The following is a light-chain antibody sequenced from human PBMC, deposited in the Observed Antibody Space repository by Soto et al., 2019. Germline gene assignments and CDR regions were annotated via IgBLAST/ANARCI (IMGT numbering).Light chain of an antibody. J-gene: IGKJ1*01. CDR2: AAY. CDR1: QTISNY. V-gene: IGKV1-39*01. Sequence: DIQMTQSPSSLSASVGDRVTITCRASQTISNYLNWYQHKSGKAPRLLIYAAYSLHSGVPPRFSGSGSGTDFNMTISSLQADDFATYYCQQTYNTPRTFGRGTKVDIK. CDR3: QQTYNTPRT.